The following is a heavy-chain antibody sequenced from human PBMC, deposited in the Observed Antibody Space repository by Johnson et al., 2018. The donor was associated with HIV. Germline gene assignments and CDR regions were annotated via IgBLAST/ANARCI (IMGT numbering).Heavy chain of an antibody. CDR3: AKDPPGVDVTLAFDI. V-gene: IGHV3-30*02. D-gene: IGHD2-15*01. CDR1: GFTVSRNY. J-gene: IGHJ3*02. CDR2: IWYDGSNK. Sequence: QVQLVESGGGVVQPGGSLRRSCAASGFTVSRNYMTWVRQAPGKGLEWVAVIWYDGSNKYYADSVNGRFTISRDNSTNPLYLQMNSLRDEAPAVYSWAKDPPGVDVTLAFDIWGQGTMVTVSS.